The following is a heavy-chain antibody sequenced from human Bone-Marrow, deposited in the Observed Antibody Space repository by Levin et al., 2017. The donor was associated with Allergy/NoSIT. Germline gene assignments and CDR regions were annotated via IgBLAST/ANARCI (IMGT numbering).Heavy chain of an antibody. CDR2: IGGDNYTK. CDR3: AREGSWSSTWLGNYYCDY. Sequence: GGSLRLSCDASGFTFSSYGIIWVRQAPGKGLEWVSYIGGDNYTKYYADSVKGRFTISRDNVKKSLYLQMNSLRGEDTGVYYCAREGSWSSTWLGNYYCDYLGQGTLVTVSS. V-gene: IGHV3-48*01. D-gene: IGHD6-13*01. CDR1: GFTFSSYG. J-gene: IGHJ4*02.